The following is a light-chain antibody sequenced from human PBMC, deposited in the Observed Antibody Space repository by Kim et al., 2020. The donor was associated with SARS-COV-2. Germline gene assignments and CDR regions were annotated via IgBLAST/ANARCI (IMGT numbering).Light chain of an antibody. Sequence: EIVLTQSPGTLSLSPGERATLSCRASQSVSSSYLAWYQQKPGPAARLVIYGASSSAAGSPDRFSGSACGTDFTLTISRLQPDDSAVYYCQQDGREPTSYTCGQGTKREI. CDR1: QSVSSSY. CDR2: GAS. V-gene: IGKV3-20*01. CDR3: QQDGREPTSYT. J-gene: IGKJ2*01.